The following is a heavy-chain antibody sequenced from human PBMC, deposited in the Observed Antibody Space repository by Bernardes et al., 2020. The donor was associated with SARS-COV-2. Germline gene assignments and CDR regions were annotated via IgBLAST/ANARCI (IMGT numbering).Heavy chain of an antibody. CDR3: ARDGIGGNFDWLLEPVGGYFDI. CDR2: IWYDGSNK. Sequence: GGSLRLSCAASGFTFSSYGMHWVRQAPGKWLEWVAVIWYDGSNKYYADSVKGRFTISRDNSKNTLYLQMNSLRAEDTAVYYCARDGIGGNFDWLLEPVGGYFDIWGRGTLVTVSS. V-gene: IGHV3-33*01. J-gene: IGHJ2*01. CDR1: GFTFSSYG. D-gene: IGHD3-9*01.